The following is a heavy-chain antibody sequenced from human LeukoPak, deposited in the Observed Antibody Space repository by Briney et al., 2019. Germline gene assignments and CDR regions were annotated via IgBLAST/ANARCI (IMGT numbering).Heavy chain of an antibody. Sequence: GGSLRLSCAASGFTFSSYATHWVRQAPGKGLEWVAVISYDGSNKYYADSVKGRFTISRDNSKNTLYLQMNSLRAEDTAVYYCARDMDDYSNSFDYWGQGTLVTVSS. CDR1: GFTFSSYA. J-gene: IGHJ4*02. D-gene: IGHD4-11*01. V-gene: IGHV3-30-3*01. CDR2: ISYDGSNK. CDR3: ARDMDDYSNSFDY.